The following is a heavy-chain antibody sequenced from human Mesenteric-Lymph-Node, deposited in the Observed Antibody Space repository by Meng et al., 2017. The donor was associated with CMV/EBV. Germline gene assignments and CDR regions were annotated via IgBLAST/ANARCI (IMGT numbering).Heavy chain of an antibody. Sequence: ASVKVSCKASGYTFTDHGISWVRQAPGQGLEWMGWINPNSGGTNYAQKFQGRVTMTRDTSITTAYMELSRLRSDDTAVYYCARDVTSPDLGWFDPWGQGTLVTVSS. D-gene: IGHD3-10*01. J-gene: IGHJ5*02. CDR2: INPNSGGT. CDR3: ARDVTSPDLGWFDP. CDR1: GYTFTDHG. V-gene: IGHV1-2*02.